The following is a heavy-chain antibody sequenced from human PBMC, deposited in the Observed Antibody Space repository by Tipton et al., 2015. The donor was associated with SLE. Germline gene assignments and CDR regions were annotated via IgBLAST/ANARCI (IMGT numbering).Heavy chain of an antibody. J-gene: IGHJ4*02. CDR3: ARVLSPDIVVVPAAVEDY. D-gene: IGHD2-2*01. Sequence: TLSLTCTVSGGSISRMNWWSWVRQPPGKGLEWIGEIYHSGSTYYNPSLKSRVTISVDTSKNQFSLKLSSVTAADTAVYYCARVLSPDIVVVPAAVEDYWGQGTLVTVSS. V-gene: IGHV4-4*02. CDR2: IYHSGST. CDR1: GGSISRMNW.